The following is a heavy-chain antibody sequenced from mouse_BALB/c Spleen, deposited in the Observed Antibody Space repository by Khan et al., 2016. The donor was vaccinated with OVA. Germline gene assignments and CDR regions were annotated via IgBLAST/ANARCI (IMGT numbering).Heavy chain of an antibody. CDR1: GYTFTDSS. CDR3: ARRNYFGYTFAY. Sequence: QVQLKQSGAELARPGASVTLSCKASGYTFTDSSIHWVKQRTGQGLEWLGEISPGSGDTYYTERFKGTTTLTADNSSRTAYLQLSSLPSEAPAASFCARRNYFGYTFAYWGQGTLVTVSA. J-gene: IGHJ3*01. CDR2: ISPGSGDT. V-gene: IGHV1-77*01. D-gene: IGHD1-2*01.